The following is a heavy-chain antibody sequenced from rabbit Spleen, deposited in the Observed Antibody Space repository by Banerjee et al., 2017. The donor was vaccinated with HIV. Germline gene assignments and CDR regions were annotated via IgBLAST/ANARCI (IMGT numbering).Heavy chain of an antibody. J-gene: IGHJ4*01. CDR1: GFDFSSGYY. CDR3: ARHSAYGSVGYAGNL. V-gene: IGHV1S40*01. Sequence: QSLEESGGDLVKPGASLTLTCTASGFDFSSGYYMCWVRQAPGKGLEWIACIITSGSTTWYARWVNGRFTVSKTSSTTVTLQMTSLTAADTATYFCARHSAYGSVGYAGNLWGQGTLVTVS. CDR2: IITSGSTT. D-gene: IGHD5-1*01.